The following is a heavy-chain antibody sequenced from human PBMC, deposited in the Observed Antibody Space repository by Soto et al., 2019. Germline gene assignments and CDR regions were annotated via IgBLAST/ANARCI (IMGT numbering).Heavy chain of an antibody. D-gene: IGHD4-17*01. CDR1: GGSISSYY. CDR3: ASRYGALFDY. J-gene: IGHJ4*02. CDR2: IYYSGST. V-gene: IGHV4-59*08. Sequence: QVQLQESGPGLVKPSETLSLTCTVSGGSISSYYWSWIRQPPGKGLEWIGYIYYSGSTNYNPSLQSRAPISVDTSKNQFSLTLSSVTAAYTAVYYCASRYGALFDYWGQGTLVTVSS.